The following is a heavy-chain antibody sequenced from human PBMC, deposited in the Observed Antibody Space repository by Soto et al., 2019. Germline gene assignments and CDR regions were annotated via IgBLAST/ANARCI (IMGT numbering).Heavy chain of an antibody. CDR2: ISGSGGST. CDR1: GFTFSSYA. V-gene: IGHV3-23*01. J-gene: IGHJ4*02. D-gene: IGHD6-19*01. CDR3: AKDRVVGQWLVPYYFDY. Sequence: PGGSLRLSCAASGFTFSSYAMSWVRQAPGKGLEWVSAISGSGGSTYYADSVKGRFTISRDNSKNTLYLQMNSLRAEDTAVYYCAKDRVVGQWLVPYYFDYWGQGTLVTVS.